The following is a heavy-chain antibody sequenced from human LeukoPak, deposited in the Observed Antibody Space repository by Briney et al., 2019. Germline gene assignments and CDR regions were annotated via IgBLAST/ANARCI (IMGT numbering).Heavy chain of an antibody. CDR1: GGSFSGYY. J-gene: IGHJ4*02. V-gene: IGHV4-59*01. D-gene: IGHD2-2*01. Sequence: SETLSLTCAVYGGSFSGYYWSWIRQPPGKGLEWVGYIYYSGSTNYNPSLKSRVTISVDTSKNQFSLKLSSVTAADTAVYYCARETTSTSFDYWGQGTLVTVSS. CDR3: ARETTSTSFDY. CDR2: IYYSGST.